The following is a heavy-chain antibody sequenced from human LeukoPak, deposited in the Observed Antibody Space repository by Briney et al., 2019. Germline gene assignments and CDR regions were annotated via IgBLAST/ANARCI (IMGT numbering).Heavy chain of an antibody. CDR3: ARSWAGMYYPFYYFDY. Sequence: SETLSLTCAVYGDSFSGYYWSWIRQPPGKGLEWIAEINHRGTTHYNPSLKSLVNISADTSKIQFSLHLDSVTAADTAVYYCARSWAGMYYPFYYFDYWGQGTLVSVSS. J-gene: IGHJ4*02. CDR1: GDSFSGYY. D-gene: IGHD1-26*01. CDR2: INHRGTT. V-gene: IGHV4-34*01.